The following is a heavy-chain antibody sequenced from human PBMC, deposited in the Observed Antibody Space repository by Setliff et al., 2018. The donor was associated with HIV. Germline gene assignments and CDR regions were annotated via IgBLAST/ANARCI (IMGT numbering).Heavy chain of an antibody. CDR2: IHYSGNT. V-gene: IGHV4-31*03. CDR1: GGSISSGGYY. J-gene: IGHJ4*02. CDR3: ATSGFLLWWPGKGYFDY. D-gene: IGHD2-21*01. Sequence: SETLSLTCTVSGGSISSGGYYWSWIRQHPGKGLEWIGYIHYSGNTYNNPSLNSRISISVDMSKNKFSLKLSSLTAADTAVYYCATSGFLLWWPGKGYFDYWGQGTLVTVSS.